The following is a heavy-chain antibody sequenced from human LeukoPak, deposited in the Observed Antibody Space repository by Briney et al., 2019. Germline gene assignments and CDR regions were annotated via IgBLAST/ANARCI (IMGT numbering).Heavy chain of an antibody. V-gene: IGHV3-21*01. D-gene: IGHD2-2*01. Sequence: GGSLRLSCAASGFTFSTYAMNWVRQAPGKGLEWVSSISSTSISIYFADSVKGRFTVSRDNAKNSLYLQMNSLRTEDTGVYYCARSYTVADQLDYWGQGTLVTVSS. CDR3: ARSYTVADQLDY. J-gene: IGHJ4*02. CDR1: GFTFSTYA. CDR2: ISSTSISI.